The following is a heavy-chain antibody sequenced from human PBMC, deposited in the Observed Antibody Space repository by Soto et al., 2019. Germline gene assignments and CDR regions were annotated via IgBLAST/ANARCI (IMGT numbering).Heavy chain of an antibody. CDR3: ARSVVADPLPDY. V-gene: IGHV3-11*06. CDR1: GFTFSDYY. D-gene: IGHD2-15*01. CDR2: ISSSSSYT. J-gene: IGHJ4*02. Sequence: GGSLRLSCAASGFTFSDYYMSWIRQAPGKGLEWVSCISSSSSYTNYADSVKGRFTISRDNAKNSLYLQMNSLRAEDTAVYYCARSVVADPLPDYWGQGTLVTVSS.